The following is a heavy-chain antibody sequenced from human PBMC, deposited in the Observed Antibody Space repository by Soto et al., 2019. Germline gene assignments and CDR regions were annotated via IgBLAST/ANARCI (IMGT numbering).Heavy chain of an antibody. V-gene: IGHV1-69*01. CDR1: GGTFSSYA. CDR2: IIPIFGTA. D-gene: IGHD3-10*01. CDR3: ARDPRRGRLVYYGMDV. Sequence: QVQLVQSGAEVKKPGSSVKVSCKASGGTFSSYAISWVRQAPGQGLEWMGGIIPIFGTANYAQKFQGRVTITADESTRTAYMGLSSLRSEATAVYYCARDPRRGRLVYYGMDVWGQGTTVTVSS. J-gene: IGHJ6*02.